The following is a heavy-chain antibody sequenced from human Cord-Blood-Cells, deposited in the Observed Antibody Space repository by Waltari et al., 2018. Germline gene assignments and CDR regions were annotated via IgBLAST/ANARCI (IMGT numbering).Heavy chain of an antibody. V-gene: IGHV4-39*01. CDR1: GGSISSSSYY. CDR2: IYYSGST. D-gene: IGHD1-7*01. CDR3: ARYNWNYGGFDP. Sequence: QLQLQESGPGLVKPSETLSLTCTVSGGSISSSSYYWGWIRQPPGKGREWIGSIYYSGSTYYNPSLKSRVTISVDTSKNQFSLKLSSVTAADTAVYYCARYNWNYGGFDPWGQGTLVTVSS. J-gene: IGHJ5*02.